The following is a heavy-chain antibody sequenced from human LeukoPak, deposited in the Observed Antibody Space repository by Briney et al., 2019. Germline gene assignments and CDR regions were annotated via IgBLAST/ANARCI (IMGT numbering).Heavy chain of an antibody. CDR1: GGSIRSSYYY. Sequence: SETLSLTCTVSGGSIRSSYYYWGWIRQPPGKGLEWIGSIYDSGSTYYNPSLKSRVTISVDTSKNQFSLKLNSVTAADTAVYYCARSDPYYFDYWGQGTLVTVSS. CDR2: IYDSGST. J-gene: IGHJ4*02. CDR3: ARSDPYYFDY. V-gene: IGHV4-39*01.